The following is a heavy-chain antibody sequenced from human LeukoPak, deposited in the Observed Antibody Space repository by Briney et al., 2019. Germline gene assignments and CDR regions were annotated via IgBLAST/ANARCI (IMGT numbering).Heavy chain of an antibody. CDR1: GYTFTGYY. D-gene: IGHD6-13*01. J-gene: IGHJ4*02. CDR3: ARIAAAGTWGDY. V-gene: IGHV1-2*02. Sequence: GASVKVSCKASGYTFTGYYMHWVRRAPGQGLEWMGWINPNSGGTNYAQKFQGRVTMTRDTSISTAYMELSRLRSDDTAVYYCARIAAAGTWGDYWGQGTLVTVSS. CDR2: INPNSGGT.